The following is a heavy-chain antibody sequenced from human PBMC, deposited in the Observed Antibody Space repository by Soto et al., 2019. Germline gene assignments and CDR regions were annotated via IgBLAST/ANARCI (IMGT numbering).Heavy chain of an antibody. CDR3: ARPTSIVLVPAAMLDYYYGMDV. V-gene: IGHV1-69*13. CDR1: GGTFSSYA. CDR2: IIPIFGTA. Sequence: GASVKVSCKASGGTFSSYAISWVRQAPGQGLEWMGGIIPIFGTANYAQKFQGRVTITADESTSTAYMELSSLRSEDTAVYYCARPTSIVLVPAAMLDYYYGMDVWGQGTTVTVSS. J-gene: IGHJ6*02. D-gene: IGHD2-2*01.